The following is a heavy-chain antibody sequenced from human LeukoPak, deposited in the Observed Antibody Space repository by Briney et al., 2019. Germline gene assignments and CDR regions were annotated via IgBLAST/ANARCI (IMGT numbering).Heavy chain of an antibody. V-gene: IGHV1-8*01. CDR1: GYTFTSYD. Sequence: ASVKVSCKASGYTFTSYDINWVRQATGQGLEWMGWMNPNSGNTGYAQKFQGRVTMTRNTSISTAYMELSSLRSEDTAVYYCARGVYYYDSSGYCLDAFDIWGQGTMVTVSS. CDR3: ARGVYYYDSSGYCLDAFDI. J-gene: IGHJ3*02. D-gene: IGHD3-22*01. CDR2: MNPNSGNT.